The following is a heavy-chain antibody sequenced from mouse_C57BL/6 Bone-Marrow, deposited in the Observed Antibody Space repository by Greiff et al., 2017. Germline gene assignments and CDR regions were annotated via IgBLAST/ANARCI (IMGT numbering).Heavy chain of an antibody. D-gene: IGHD1-1*01. CDR2: IRSKSNNYAT. CDR3: VRQAPITTVVATDYFDY. CDR1: GFSFNTYA. J-gene: IGHJ2*01. Sequence: EVKLVESGGGLVQPKGSLKLSCAASGFSFNTYAMNWVRQAPGKGLEWVARIRSKSNNYATYYADSVKDRFTISRDDSESMLYLQMNNLKTEDTAMYYWVRQAPITTVVATDYFDYWGQGTTLTVSS. V-gene: IGHV10-1*01.